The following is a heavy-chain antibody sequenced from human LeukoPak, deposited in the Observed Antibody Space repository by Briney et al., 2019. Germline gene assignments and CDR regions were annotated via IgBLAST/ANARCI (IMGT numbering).Heavy chain of an antibody. V-gene: IGHV1-2*04. J-gene: IGHJ4*02. CDR1: GYTFTGHY. CDR3: ARAPGYCSSTSCYDWGDFDY. Sequence: ASVKVSCKASGYTFTGHYMHWVRQAPGQGLEWMGWINPNSGGTNYAQKFQGWVTMTRDTSISTAYMELSRLRSDDTAVYYCARAPGYCSSTSCYDWGDFDYWGQGTLVTVSS. D-gene: IGHD2-2*01. CDR2: INPNSGGT.